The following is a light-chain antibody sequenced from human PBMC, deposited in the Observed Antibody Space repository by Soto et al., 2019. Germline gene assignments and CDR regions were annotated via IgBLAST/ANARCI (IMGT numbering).Light chain of an antibody. V-gene: IGLV2-14*03. CDR2: DVS. J-gene: IGLJ1*01. CDR1: SSDVGGYDF. Sequence: QSALTQPASVSGSPGQSITISCTGTSSDVGGYDFVSWYQHHPGKAPRLMIYDVSHRPSGVSDRFSASKSGNTASLTISGLLAEDDADYYCSSYTSISPYVFGTGTKLTVL. CDR3: SSYTSISPYV.